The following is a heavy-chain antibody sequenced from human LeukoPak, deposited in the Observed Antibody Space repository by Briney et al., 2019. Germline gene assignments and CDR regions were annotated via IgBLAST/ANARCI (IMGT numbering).Heavy chain of an antibody. CDR1: GFTFSSYA. CDR2: ISYDGSNK. Sequence: GRSLRLSCAASGFTFSSYAMHWVRQAPGKGLEWVAVISYDGSNKYYADSVKGRFTISRDNSKNTLYLQVNSLRAEDTAVSYCARPLGLNWFDPWGQGTLVAVSS. CDR3: ARPLGLNWFDP. J-gene: IGHJ5*02. V-gene: IGHV3-30*01.